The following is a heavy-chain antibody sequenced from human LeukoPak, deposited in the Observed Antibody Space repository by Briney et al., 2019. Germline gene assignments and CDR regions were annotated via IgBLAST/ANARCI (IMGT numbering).Heavy chain of an antibody. J-gene: IGHJ4*02. CDR1: GGSISSYY. D-gene: IGHD1-26*01. V-gene: IGHV4-59*01. CDR3: ARTSGSHFDY. Sequence: SETLSLTCTVSGGSISSYYWSWIRQPPGEGLEWIGYIYYSGSTNYNPSLKSRVTISVDMSKNQFSLKLSSVTAADTAVYYCARTSGSHFDYWGQGTLVTVSS. CDR2: IYYSGST.